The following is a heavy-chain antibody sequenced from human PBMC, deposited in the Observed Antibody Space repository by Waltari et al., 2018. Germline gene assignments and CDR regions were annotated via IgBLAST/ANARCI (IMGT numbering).Heavy chain of an antibody. CDR1: GGSISSYY. CDR3: ARQKEIVGANQIFFDY. J-gene: IGHJ4*02. Sequence: QVQLQESGPGLVKPSETLSLTCTVSGGSISSYYWSWIRPPPGKGLEWIGYIYYSGSTNYNPSLKSRVTISVDTSKNQFSLKLSSVTAADTAVYYCARQKEIVGANQIFFDYWGQGTLVTVSS. D-gene: IGHD1-26*01. V-gene: IGHV4-59*08. CDR2: IYYSGST.